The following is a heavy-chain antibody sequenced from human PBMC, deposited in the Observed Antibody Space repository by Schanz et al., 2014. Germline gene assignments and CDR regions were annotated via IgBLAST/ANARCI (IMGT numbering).Heavy chain of an antibody. CDR2: ISGSGAST. CDR1: GFGFSSYS. CDR3: AKGRFGELSAFDI. Sequence: EVQLVESGGGLIQPGGSLRLSCAASGFGFSSYSMNWVRQAPGKGPEWVSGISGSGASTYYADSVRGRFTMSRDNSKNTLYLQMNSLRAGDAAVYYCAKGRFGELSAFDIWGQGTMVTVSS. V-gene: IGHV3-23*04. J-gene: IGHJ3*02. D-gene: IGHD3-10*01.